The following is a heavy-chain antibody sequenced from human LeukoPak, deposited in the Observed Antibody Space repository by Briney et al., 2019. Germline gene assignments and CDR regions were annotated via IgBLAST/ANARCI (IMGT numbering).Heavy chain of an antibody. D-gene: IGHD3-10*01. Sequence: SQTLSLTCTVSGGSLSSGDYYWSWIRQPPGKGLEWIGYIYYSGSTYYNPSLKSRVTISVDTSKNQFSLKLSSVTAADTAVYYCARGYYGSGSYEPWGQGTLVTVSS. CDR2: IYYSGST. CDR1: GGSLSSGDYY. CDR3: ARGYYGSGSYEP. J-gene: IGHJ5*02. V-gene: IGHV4-30-4*01.